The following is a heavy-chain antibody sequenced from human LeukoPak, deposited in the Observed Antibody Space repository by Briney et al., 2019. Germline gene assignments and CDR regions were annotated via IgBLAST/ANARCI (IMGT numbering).Heavy chain of an antibody. J-gene: IGHJ6*02. CDR3: ARGRGSGSYYSFYYGMDV. CDR2: IYYSGST. V-gene: IGHV4-30-4*01. CDR1: GGSISSGDYY. Sequence: PSETLSLTCTVSGGSISSGDYYGSWIRQPPGKGLEWIGYIYYSGSTYYNPSLKSRVTISVDTSKNQFSLKLSSVTAADTAVYYCARGRGSGSYYSFYYGMDVWGQGTTVTVSS. D-gene: IGHD3-10*01.